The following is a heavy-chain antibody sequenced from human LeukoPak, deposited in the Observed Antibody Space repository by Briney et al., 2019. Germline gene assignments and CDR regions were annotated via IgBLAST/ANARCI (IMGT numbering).Heavy chain of an antibody. D-gene: IGHD3-16*02. CDR3: SKSTGDYVWGRSRCLDS. CDR1: GFTFDDYA. V-gene: IGHV3-9*01. J-gene: IGHJ5*01. CDR2: ISWNSDNI. Sequence: GRSLRLSCAASGFTFDDYAMHWVRQVPGKGLEWVSSISWNSDNIVYADSVKGRFTISRDNAKNFLYLQMNSLRPEDTAMYYCSKSTGDYVWGRSRCLDSWGQGTLVTVSS.